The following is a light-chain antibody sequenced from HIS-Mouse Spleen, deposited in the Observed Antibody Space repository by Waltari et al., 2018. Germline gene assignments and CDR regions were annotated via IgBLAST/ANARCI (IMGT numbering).Light chain of an antibody. J-gene: IGLJ2*01. CDR2: SNN. Sequence: QSVLTQPPSASGTPGQRVTISCSGSSSNIGSNTVNWYQQLPGTAPKLIIYSNNQRPSGVTDRFPGSKSGTSASLAISGLQSEDEADYYCAAWDDSLNGVVFGGGTKLTVL. CDR3: AAWDDSLNGVV. CDR1: SSNIGSNT. V-gene: IGLV1-44*01.